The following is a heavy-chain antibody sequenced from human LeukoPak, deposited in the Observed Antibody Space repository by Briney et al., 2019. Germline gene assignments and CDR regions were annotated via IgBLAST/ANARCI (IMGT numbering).Heavy chain of an antibody. CDR3: AKAGTTGIHHWFDP. CDR1: GYSISNDYY. D-gene: IGHD1-1*01. V-gene: IGHV4-38-2*01. J-gene: IGHJ5*02. CDR2: IYHSGGS. Sequence: SETLSLTCVVSGYSISNDYYWGWIRQPPGKGLEWIGNIYHSGGSYYNPSLKSRVTILVDTAKNQYSLKLSSVTAADTAVYYCAKAGTTGIHHWFDPWGQGNLVTVSS.